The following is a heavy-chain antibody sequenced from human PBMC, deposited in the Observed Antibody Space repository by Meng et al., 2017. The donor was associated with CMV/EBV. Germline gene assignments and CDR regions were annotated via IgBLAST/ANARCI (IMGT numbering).Heavy chain of an antibody. CDR3: ARDTPFVMPLYYYYSYGMDV. D-gene: IGHD3-16*01. V-gene: IGHV1-2*02. CDR1: GYTFTGYY. CDR2: INPNSGGT. J-gene: IGHJ6*02. Sequence: ASVMVSCKASGYTFTGYYMHWLRQAPGQGREWMGWINPNSGGTNYAQKFQGRVTMTRDTSISTAYMELSRLRSDDTAVYYCARDTPFVMPLYYYYSYGMDVWGQGTTVTVSS.